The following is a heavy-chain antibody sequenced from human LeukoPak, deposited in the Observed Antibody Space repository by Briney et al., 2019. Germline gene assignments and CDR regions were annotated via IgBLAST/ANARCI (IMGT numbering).Heavy chain of an antibody. CDR2: INHSGST. CDR1: GGSFSGYY. V-gene: IGHV4-34*01. Sequence: SETLSLTCAVYGGSFSGYYWSWIRQPPGKGLEWIGEINHSGSTNYNPSLKSRVTISVDTSKNQFSLKLSSVTAADTAVYYCARLYSVAGHFDYWGQGTLVIVSS. J-gene: IGHJ4*02. CDR3: ARLYSVAGHFDY. D-gene: IGHD6-19*01.